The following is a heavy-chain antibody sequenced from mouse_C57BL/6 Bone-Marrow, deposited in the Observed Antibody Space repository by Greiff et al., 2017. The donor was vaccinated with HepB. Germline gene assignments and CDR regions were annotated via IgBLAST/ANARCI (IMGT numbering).Heavy chain of an antibody. V-gene: IGHV2-5*01. J-gene: IGHJ3*01. CDR1: GFSLTSYG. CDR2: IWRGGST. Sequence: QVQLQQSGPGLVQPSQSLSITCTVSGFSLTSYGVHWVRQSPGKGLEWLGVIWRGGSTDYNAAFTSRLSITKDNSKSQVFFKMNSLQADDTAIYYCAKLNPWFAYWGQGTLVTVSA. CDR3: AKLNPWFAY.